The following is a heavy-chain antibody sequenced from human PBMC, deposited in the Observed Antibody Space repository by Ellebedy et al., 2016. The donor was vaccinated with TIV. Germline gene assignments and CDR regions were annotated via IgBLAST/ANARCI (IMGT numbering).Heavy chain of an antibody. V-gene: IGHV3-7*04. CDR2: IKPDGSEK. D-gene: IGHD6-13*01. CDR3: ARAAAAGTVGRAFDI. J-gene: IGHJ3*02. Sequence: GESLKISCAASGFTFSSYWMSWVRQAPGKGLEWVANIKPDGSEKYYVDSVKGRFTISRDNAKNSLYLQMNSLRAEDTAVYYCARAAAAGTVGRAFDIWGQGTMVTVSS. CDR1: GFTFSSYW.